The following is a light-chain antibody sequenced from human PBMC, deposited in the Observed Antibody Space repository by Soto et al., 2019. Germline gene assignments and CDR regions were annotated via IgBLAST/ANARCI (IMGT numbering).Light chain of an antibody. CDR2: GAS. V-gene: IGKV3-20*01. J-gene: IGKJ5*01. CDR3: QQYGSSQIT. CDR1: QSVSNN. Sequence: EIVLTQSPATLSLSPGETATLSCRASQSVSNNLAWFQQKPGQVPRLLIYGASNRATGVSARFSGSGSGTEFTLTISRLEPEDFAVYYCQQYGSSQITFGQGTRLEIK.